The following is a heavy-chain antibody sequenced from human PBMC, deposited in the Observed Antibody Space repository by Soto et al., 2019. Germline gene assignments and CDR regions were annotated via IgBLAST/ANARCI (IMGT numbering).Heavy chain of an antibody. J-gene: IGHJ3*02. CDR1: GYTFTSYG. D-gene: IGHD4-17*01. CDR2: ISAYNGNT. CDR3: ARDNGDYGDYLLFRYNAFDI. Sequence: ASVKVSCKASGYTFTSYGISWVRQAPGQGLEWMGRISAYNGNTNYAQKLQGRVTMTTDTSTSTAYMELRSLRSDDTAVYYCARDNGDYGDYLLFRYNAFDIWGQGTMVTVSS. V-gene: IGHV1-18*01.